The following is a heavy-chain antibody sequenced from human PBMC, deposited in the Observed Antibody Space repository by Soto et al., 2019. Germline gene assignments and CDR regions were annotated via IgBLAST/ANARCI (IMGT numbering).Heavy chain of an antibody. Sequence: QVQLVQSGAEVKKPGSSVKVSCKASGGTFSSYAISWVRQAPGQGLEWMGGIIPIFGTANYAQKFQGRVTISADDSTRPANTALSSRTSEDTAVYYCARDVGGDYSNYVPLDYWGQGTLVTVSS. CDR3: ARDVGGDYSNYVPLDY. D-gene: IGHD4-4*01. CDR2: IIPIFGTA. CDR1: GGTFSSYA. V-gene: IGHV1-69*12. J-gene: IGHJ4*02.